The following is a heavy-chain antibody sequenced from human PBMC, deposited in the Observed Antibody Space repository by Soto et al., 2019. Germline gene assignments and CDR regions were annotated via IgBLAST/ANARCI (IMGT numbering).Heavy chain of an antibody. V-gene: IGHV3-23*01. D-gene: IGHD1-26*01. CDR1: GFTFISYA. Sequence: GGYLSLSCSSSGFTFISYAMSWVLQAPGQGLEWVSTISGSGGSPYYADSVKGRFTISRANSKNTLYLQMNSLRAEDTAVYYCAQGKSGTYFIFDPWAKGSRVTV. CDR3: AQGKSGTYFIFDP. CDR2: ISGSGGSP. J-gene: IGHJ5*02.